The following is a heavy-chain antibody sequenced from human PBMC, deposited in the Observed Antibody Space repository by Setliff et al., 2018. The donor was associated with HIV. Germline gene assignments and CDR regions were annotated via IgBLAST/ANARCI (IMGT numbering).Heavy chain of an antibody. J-gene: IGHJ5*02. CDR1: GASITSGSFY. CDR3: AREDMSHWSGFLYESSWFDT. V-gene: IGHV4-61*09. Sequence: ASETLSLTCSVSGASITSGSFYWTWIRKPAGKGLEWIGHTYTNGRLNYNPSLQSRVAISMDTSRNQFSLTLYSVTAADAAVYFCAREDMSHWSGFLYESSWFDTWGRGILVTVS. D-gene: IGHD3-3*01. CDR2: TYTNGRL.